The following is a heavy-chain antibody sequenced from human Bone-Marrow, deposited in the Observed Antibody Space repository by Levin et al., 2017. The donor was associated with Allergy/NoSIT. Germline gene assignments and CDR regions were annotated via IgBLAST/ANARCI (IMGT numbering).Heavy chain of an antibody. V-gene: IGHV3-23*01. CDR1: GFTFSTYT. Sequence: GGSLRLSCSASGFTFSTYTMSWVRQAPGKGLEWVSAISGSGSPYYGDSVKGRFTISRDNSRYTLYLQVNNLRAEDTAIYYCAKDIGRQGADAFDIWGQGTMVTVSS. CDR3: AKDIGRQGADAFDI. J-gene: IGHJ3*02. D-gene: IGHD3/OR15-3a*01. CDR2: ISGSGSP.